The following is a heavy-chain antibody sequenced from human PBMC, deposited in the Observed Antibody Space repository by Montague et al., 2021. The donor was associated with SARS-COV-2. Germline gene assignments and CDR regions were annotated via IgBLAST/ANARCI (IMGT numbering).Heavy chain of an antibody. CDR2: INHSGST. Sequence: SETLSLTCAVYGGSLSGYYWAWIRQTPAKGLEWIGEINHSGSTNYNPSLKSRLTISVYTSKKQFSLKLNSMTAADTAVYYCARGADYDFCSGFLRYKWFDPWGLGTPVTVSS. V-gene: IGHV4-34*01. CDR3: ARGADYDFCSGFLRYKWFDP. J-gene: IGHJ5*02. D-gene: IGHD3-3*01. CDR1: GGSLSGYY.